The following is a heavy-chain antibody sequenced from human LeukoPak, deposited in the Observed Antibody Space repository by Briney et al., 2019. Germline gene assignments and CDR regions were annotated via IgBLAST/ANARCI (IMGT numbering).Heavy chain of an antibody. Sequence: SETLSLTCAVSGGSISSSNWWGWVRQPPGKGLEWIGEIYHSGSTNYNPSLKSRVTISVDKSKNQFSLKLSSVTAADTAVYYCARGRPDIVVVPAAAAFDYWGQGTLVTVSS. CDR3: ARGRPDIVVVPAAAAFDY. D-gene: IGHD2-2*01. CDR1: GGSISSSNW. V-gene: IGHV4-4*02. CDR2: IYHSGST. J-gene: IGHJ4*02.